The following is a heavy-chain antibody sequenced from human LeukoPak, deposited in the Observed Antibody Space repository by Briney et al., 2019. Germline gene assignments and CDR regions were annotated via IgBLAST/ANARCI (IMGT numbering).Heavy chain of an antibody. J-gene: IGHJ1*01. Sequence: GASVKVSCKASGGTFISYAISWVRQAPGQGLEWMGGIIPIFGTANYAQKFQGRVTITADESTSTAYMELSSLRSEDTAVYYCLVVITIGPEYLQHWGQGTLVTVSS. CDR3: LVVITIGPEYLQH. D-gene: IGHD3-22*01. V-gene: IGHV1-69*13. CDR1: GGTFISYA. CDR2: IIPIFGTA.